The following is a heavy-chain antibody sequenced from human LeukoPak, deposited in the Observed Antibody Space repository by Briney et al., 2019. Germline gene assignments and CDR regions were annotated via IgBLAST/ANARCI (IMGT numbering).Heavy chain of an antibody. CDR1: GGSISSSAYH. J-gene: IGHJ6*03. D-gene: IGHD1-26*01. CDR2: IHSSGST. Sequence: SETLSLTCTVSGGSISSSAYHWGWIRQPPGKGLEWVGSIHSSGSTYYNLSLKSRVTISVDTSKNQFSLKLSSVTAADTAVYYCARDRRGVGPDSYYYYYMDVWGKGTTVTVSS. CDR3: ARDRRGVGPDSYYYYYMDV. V-gene: IGHV4-39*07.